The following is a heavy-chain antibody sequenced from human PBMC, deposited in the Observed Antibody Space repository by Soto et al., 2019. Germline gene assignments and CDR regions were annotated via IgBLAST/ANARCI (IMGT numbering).Heavy chain of an antibody. Sequence: SQTLSLTCAISGDSVSSNSAAWNWIRQSPSRGLEWLGRTYYRSKWYNDYAVSVKSRITINPDTSKDQFSLQLNSVTPEDTAVYYCASGFEGVVPAAMPGHYYYYYGMDVWGQGTTVTVSS. D-gene: IGHD2-2*01. J-gene: IGHJ6*02. V-gene: IGHV6-1*01. CDR1: GDSVSSNSAA. CDR3: ASGFEGVVPAAMPGHYYYYYGMDV. CDR2: TYYRSKWYN.